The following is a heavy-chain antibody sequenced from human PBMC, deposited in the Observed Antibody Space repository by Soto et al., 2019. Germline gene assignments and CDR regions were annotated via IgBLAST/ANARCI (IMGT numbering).Heavy chain of an antibody. J-gene: IGHJ4*02. CDR3: ARLPKGSLVTA. CDR1: GFRFSDHS. D-gene: IGHD2-21*02. V-gene: IGHV3-48*02. Sequence: VESGGGLVYPGGSLRLSCVGSGFRFSDHSMHWVRQAPGKGLQWISHISSNSDTTYYADSVKGRFTVSRDNAKNALFLQMNSLRDDDTATYYCARLPKGSLVTAWGQGARVTVSS. CDR2: ISSNSDTT.